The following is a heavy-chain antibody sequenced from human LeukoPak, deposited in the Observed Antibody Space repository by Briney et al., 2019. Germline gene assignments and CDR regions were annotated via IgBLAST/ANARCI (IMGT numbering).Heavy chain of an antibody. CDR3: ARLRFDFWSGYTHPYFDY. Sequence: GGSLRLSCAASGFTFSSYWMHWVRQAPGKGLVWVSRINSDGSSTSYADSVKGRFTISRDNAKNTLYLQMNSLRAEDTAVYFCARLRFDFWSGYTHPYFDYWGQGTLVTVSS. CDR2: INSDGSST. D-gene: IGHD3-3*01. J-gene: IGHJ4*02. CDR1: GFTFSSYW. V-gene: IGHV3-74*01.